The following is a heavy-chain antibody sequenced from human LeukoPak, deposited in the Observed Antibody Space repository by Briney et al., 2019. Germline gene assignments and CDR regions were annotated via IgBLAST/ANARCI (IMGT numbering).Heavy chain of an antibody. CDR2: ISSSGSTI. J-gene: IGHJ4*02. CDR1: GFTFSSYE. Sequence: GGSLRLSCAASGFTFSSYEMNWVRQAPGKGLEWVSYISSSGSTIYYAYSVKGRFTISRDNAKNSLYLQMNSLRAEDTAVYYCARGNYCSGGSCYQTASFDYWGQGALVTVSS. CDR3: ARGNYCSGGSCYQTASFDY. D-gene: IGHD2-15*01. V-gene: IGHV3-48*03.